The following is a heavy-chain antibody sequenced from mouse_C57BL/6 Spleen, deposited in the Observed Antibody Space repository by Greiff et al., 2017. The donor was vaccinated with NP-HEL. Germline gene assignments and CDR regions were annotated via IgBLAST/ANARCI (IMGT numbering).Heavy chain of an antibody. CDR2: ISDGGSYT. CDR1: GFTFSSYA. J-gene: IGHJ1*03. CDR3: ARGSSYWYFEG. D-gene: IGHD1-1*01. V-gene: IGHV5-4*01. Sequence: VQLKESGGGLVKPGGSLKLSCAASGFTFSSYAMSWVRQTPEKRLEWVATISDGGSYTYYPDNLKGRFTISRDNAKNNLYLQMSHLKSEDTAMYYCARGSSYWYFEGWGTGTTVTVAS.